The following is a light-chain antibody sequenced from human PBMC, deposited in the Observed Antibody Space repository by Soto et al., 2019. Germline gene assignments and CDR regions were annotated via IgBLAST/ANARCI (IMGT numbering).Light chain of an antibody. CDR2: SND. V-gene: IGLV1-44*01. CDR3: AAWGDSLNGWL. J-gene: IGLJ3*02. Sequence: QSVLTQPPSASGTPGQRVTISCSGSSSNIGSNTVNWYQQLPGTAPKLLIYSNDQRPSGVPDRFSGSKSGTSASLAISGLQSEDEADYYCAAWGDSLNGWLFGGGTKLTVL. CDR1: SSNIGSNT.